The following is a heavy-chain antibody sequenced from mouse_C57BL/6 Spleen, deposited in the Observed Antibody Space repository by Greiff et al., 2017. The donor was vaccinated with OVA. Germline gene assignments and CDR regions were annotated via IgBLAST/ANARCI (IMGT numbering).Heavy chain of an antibody. V-gene: IGHV3-6*01. Sequence: EVKLLESGPGLVKPSQSLSLTCSVTGYSITSGYYWNWIRQFPGNKLEWMGYISYDGSNNYNPSLKNRISITRDTSKNQFFLKLNSVTTEDTATYYCARDLDGYPFAYWGQGTLVTVSA. J-gene: IGHJ3*01. CDR1: GYSITSGYY. CDR3: ARDLDGYPFAY. CDR2: ISYDGSN. D-gene: IGHD2-3*01.